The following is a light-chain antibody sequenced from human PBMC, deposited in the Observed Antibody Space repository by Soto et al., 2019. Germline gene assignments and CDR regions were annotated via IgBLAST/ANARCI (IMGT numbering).Light chain of an antibody. CDR2: DNN. CDR1: SSNIGNNY. J-gene: IGLJ1*01. V-gene: IGLV1-51*01. CDR3: GTWDSSLSARV. Sequence: QSVLTQPASVSGSPGQSITISCSGSSSNIGNNYVSWYQQLPGTAPKLLIYDNNKRPSGIPDRFSGSKSGTSATLGITGLQTGDEADYYCGTWDSSLSARVFGTGTKLTVL.